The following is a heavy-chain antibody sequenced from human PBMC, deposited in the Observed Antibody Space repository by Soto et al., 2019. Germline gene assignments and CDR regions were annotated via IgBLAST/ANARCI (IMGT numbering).Heavy chain of an antibody. CDR3: AIELVVVPAAMVKEIGYFDL. Sequence: QVQLVQSGAEVKKPGASVKVSCKASGYTFTSYGISWVRQAPGQGLEWMGWISAYNGNTKYAQKLQGRVTMTTDTSARTAYMEVRSLRSDDTAVYYCAIELVVVPAAMVKEIGYFDLWGRGTLVTVSS. J-gene: IGHJ2*01. CDR1: GYTFTSYG. V-gene: IGHV1-18*01. D-gene: IGHD2-2*01. CDR2: ISAYNGNT.